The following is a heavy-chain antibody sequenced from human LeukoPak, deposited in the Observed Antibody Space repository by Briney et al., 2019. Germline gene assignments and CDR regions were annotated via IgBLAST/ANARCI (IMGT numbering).Heavy chain of an antibody. CDR3: ARGSGSSGPMSGAFDI. V-gene: IGHV4-39*01. Sequence: SETLSLTCTVSGGSISSSSYYWGWIRQPPGKGLEWIGSIYYSGSTYYNPSLKSRVTISVDTSKNQFSLELSSVTAADTAVYYCARGSGSSGPMSGAFDIWGQGTMVTVSS. J-gene: IGHJ3*02. D-gene: IGHD1-26*01. CDR2: IYYSGST. CDR1: GGSISSSSYY.